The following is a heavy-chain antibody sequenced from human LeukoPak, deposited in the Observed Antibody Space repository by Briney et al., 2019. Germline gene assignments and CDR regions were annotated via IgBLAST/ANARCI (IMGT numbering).Heavy chain of an antibody. CDR1: GGSISSYY. D-gene: IGHD3-22*01. J-gene: IGHJ4*02. V-gene: IGHV4-4*07. CDR3: ARDQYYYDSGGYSQFDY. CDR2: IYTSGST. Sequence: SETLSLTCTVSGGSISSYYWSWIRQPAGKGLEWIGRIYTSGSTNYNPSLKSRVTMSVDTSKNQFSLKLSSVTAADTAVYYCARDQYYYDSGGYSQFDYWGQGTLVTVSS.